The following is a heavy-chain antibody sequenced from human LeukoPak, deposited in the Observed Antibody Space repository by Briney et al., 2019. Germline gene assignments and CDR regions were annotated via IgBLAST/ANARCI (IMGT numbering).Heavy chain of an antibody. J-gene: IGHJ4*02. Sequence: GGSLRLSCAASGFTFSSYSMNWVRQAPGKGLEWVSSISSSSSYIYYADSVKGRFTISRVNAKNSLYLQMNSLRAEDTAVYYCASTFVVVPAAIDYWGQGTLVTVSS. CDR1: GFTFSSYS. D-gene: IGHD2-2*01. V-gene: IGHV3-21*01. CDR3: ASTFVVVPAAIDY. CDR2: ISSSSSYI.